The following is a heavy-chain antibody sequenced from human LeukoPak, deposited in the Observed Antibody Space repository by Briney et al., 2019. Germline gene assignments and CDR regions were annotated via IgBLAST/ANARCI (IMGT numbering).Heavy chain of an antibody. CDR1: GFTFSSYS. D-gene: IGHD1-26*01. J-gene: IGHJ4*02. V-gene: IGHV3-21*01. CDR2: ISSSSSYI. Sequence: GGSLRLSCAASGFTFSSYSMTWVRQAPGKGLEWVSSISSSSSYIYYADSVKGRFTISRDNAKNSLYLQMNSLRAEDTAVYYCARFRSIVGADYWGQGTLVTVSS. CDR3: ARFRSIVGADY.